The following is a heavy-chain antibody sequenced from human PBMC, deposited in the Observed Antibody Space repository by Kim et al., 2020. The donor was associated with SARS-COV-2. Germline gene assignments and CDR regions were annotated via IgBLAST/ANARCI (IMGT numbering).Heavy chain of an antibody. CDR3: ARGLSTTVPLYFDY. J-gene: IGHJ4*02. V-gene: IGHV4-34*01. D-gene: IGHD4-17*01. Sequence: NPSLKSRVTISVDTSKNQFSLKLSSVTAADTAVYYCARGLSTTVPLYFDYWGQGTLVTVSS.